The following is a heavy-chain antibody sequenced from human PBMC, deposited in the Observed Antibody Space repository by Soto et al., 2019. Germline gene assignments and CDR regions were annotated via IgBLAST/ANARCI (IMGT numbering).Heavy chain of an antibody. V-gene: IGHV1-18*04. CDR1: GYTFTSYG. J-gene: IGHJ4*02. CDR3: ARSSPPYCGGDCYTFDY. Sequence: ASVKVSCKASGYTFTSYGISWVRQAPGQGLEWMGWISAYNGNTNYAQKLQGRVTMTTDTSTSTAYMELRSLRSDDTAVYYCARSSPPYCGGDCYTFDYWGQGTLVTVSS. D-gene: IGHD2-21*02. CDR2: ISAYNGNT.